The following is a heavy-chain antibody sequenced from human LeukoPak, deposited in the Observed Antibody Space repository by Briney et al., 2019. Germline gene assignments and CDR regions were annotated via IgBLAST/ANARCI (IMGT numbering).Heavy chain of an antibody. CDR2: ISYAGSNK. CDR1: GFTFSSYG. V-gene: IGHV3-30*18. Sequence: PGRPLRLACAASGFTFSSYGMHWVRQAPGKGLEWVTFISYAGSNKYYADSVKGRFTISRDNSKYRLYLQMNSLRAEDTAVYCCAKAYYYGMDVWGQGTTVTVSS. J-gene: IGHJ6*02. CDR3: AKAYYYGMDV.